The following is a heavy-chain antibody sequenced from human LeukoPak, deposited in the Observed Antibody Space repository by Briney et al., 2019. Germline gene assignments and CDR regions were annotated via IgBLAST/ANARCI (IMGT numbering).Heavy chain of an antibody. D-gene: IGHD3-9*01. CDR3: ARKENILTGYYDH. Sequence: GGSLRLSCAASGFTFSSYAMSWVRQAPGKGLEWVSAISGSGSSAYYADSVKGRFTISRDNAWNSLYLQMNSLRAEDTAVYYCARKENILTGYYDHWGQGTLVTVSS. CDR1: GFTFSSYA. J-gene: IGHJ5*02. V-gene: IGHV3-23*01. CDR2: ISGSGSSA.